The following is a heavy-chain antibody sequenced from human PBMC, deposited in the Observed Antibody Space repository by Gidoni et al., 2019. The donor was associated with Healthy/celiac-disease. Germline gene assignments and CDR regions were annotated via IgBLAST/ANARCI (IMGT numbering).Heavy chain of an antibody. CDR3: ARDRSPVTILDYYYGMDV. Sequence: QVQLVESGGGLVKPGGSLRLSCAASGFTFSDYYMSWIRQAPGKGLEWVSYISSSSSDTNYADSVKGRFTISRDNAKNSLYLQMNSLRAEDTAVYYCARDRSPVTILDYYYGMDVWGQGTTVTVSS. D-gene: IGHD3-3*01. J-gene: IGHJ6*02. CDR1: GFTFSDYY. V-gene: IGHV3-11*06. CDR2: ISSSSSDT.